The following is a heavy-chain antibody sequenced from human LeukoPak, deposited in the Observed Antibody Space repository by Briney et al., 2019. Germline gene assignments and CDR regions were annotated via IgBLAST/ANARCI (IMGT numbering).Heavy chain of an antibody. Sequence: GGSLRLSCAAPGFTFSSYWMSWVRQAPGRGPEWLANIKPDGNEKYYVDSVRGRFTISRDNSKSTLYLQMSSLRDEDTAVYYCAKDESAMDVWGQGTTVTVSS. CDR1: GFTFSSYW. J-gene: IGHJ6*02. CDR2: IKPDGNEK. V-gene: IGHV3-7*05. CDR3: AKDESAMDV.